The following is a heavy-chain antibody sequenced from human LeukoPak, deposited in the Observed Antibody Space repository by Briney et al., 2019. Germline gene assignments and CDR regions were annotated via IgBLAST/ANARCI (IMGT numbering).Heavy chain of an antibody. Sequence: SETLSLTCTVSGGSISSSNYYWGWICQPPGKGLEWIGSIFYSGSTYYNPSLKSRVTISVDTSKNQFSLKLSSVTAADTAVYYCARVDMISFGGVIVYWGQGTLVTVSS. CDR3: ARVDMISFGGVIVY. J-gene: IGHJ4*02. CDR2: IFYSGST. CDR1: GGSISSSNYY. D-gene: IGHD3-16*02. V-gene: IGHV4-39*07.